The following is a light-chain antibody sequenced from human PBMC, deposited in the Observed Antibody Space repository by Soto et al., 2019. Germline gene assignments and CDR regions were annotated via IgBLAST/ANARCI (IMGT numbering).Light chain of an antibody. CDR2: GAS. Sequence: EIVLTQSPGTLSLSPGERATLSCRASQSVSSSYLAWYQQKPGQAPRLLIYGASSRATGIPVRFSGSGSGKDFTLTISRLEPEDFAVYFCQQYGSSPAVTFGGGTKVEIQ. J-gene: IGKJ4*01. CDR1: QSVSSSY. CDR3: QQYGSSPAVT. V-gene: IGKV3-20*01.